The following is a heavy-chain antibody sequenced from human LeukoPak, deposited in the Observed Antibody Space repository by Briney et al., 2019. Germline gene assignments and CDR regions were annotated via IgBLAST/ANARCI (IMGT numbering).Heavy chain of an antibody. V-gene: IGHV4-38-2*02. J-gene: IGHJ3*02. D-gene: IGHD3-10*01. CDR3: ARGGLWFGELSPFDAFDI. CDR2: IYYSGST. Sequence: SETLSLTCTVSGYSISSGYYWGWIRQPPGKGLEWIGSIYYSGSTYYNPSLKSRVTISVDTSKNQFSLKLSSVTAADTAVYYCARGGLWFGELSPFDAFDIWGQGTMVTVSS. CDR1: GYSISSGYY.